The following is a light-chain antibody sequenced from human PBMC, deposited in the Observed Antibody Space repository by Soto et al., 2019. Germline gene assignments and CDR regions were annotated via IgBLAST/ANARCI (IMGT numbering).Light chain of an antibody. V-gene: IGLV3-21*04. Sequence: SYELTQPPSVSVAPGKTARITCGGNNIGSKSVHWYQQKPGQAPVLVIYYDSDRPSGIPERFSGSNSGNTATLTINTVEAGDEADYYSQVWHSSSDHLVVFGGGTKLTVL. J-gene: IGLJ2*01. CDR3: QVWHSSSDHLVV. CDR1: NIGSKS. CDR2: YDS.